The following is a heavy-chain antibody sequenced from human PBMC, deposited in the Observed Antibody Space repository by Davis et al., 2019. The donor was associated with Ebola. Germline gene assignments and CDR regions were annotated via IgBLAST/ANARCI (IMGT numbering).Heavy chain of an antibody. Sequence: SVKVSCKASGGTFSSYAISWVRQAPGQGLEWMGGIIPIFGTANYAQKFQGRVTITADESTSPAYMELSSLRSEDTAVYYCATSSYCGGDCYLDYYYYGMDVWGQGTTVTVSS. CDR2: IIPIFGTA. CDR3: ATSSYCGGDCYLDYYYYGMDV. J-gene: IGHJ6*02. D-gene: IGHD2-21*01. CDR1: GGTFSSYA. V-gene: IGHV1-69*13.